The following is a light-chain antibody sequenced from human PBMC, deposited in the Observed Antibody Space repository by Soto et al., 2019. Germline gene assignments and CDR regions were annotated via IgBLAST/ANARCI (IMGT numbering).Light chain of an antibody. CDR3: SSYTSSSAQVV. J-gene: IGLJ3*02. Sequence: QSSLTQPASVSGSPGQSITISCTGTSSDVGAYNYVSWYQQHPGKAPKLMIYDVSNRPSGVSNRFSGSKSGNTASLTISGVQAEDEADYYCSSYTSSSAQVVFGGGTKVTVL. CDR2: DVS. V-gene: IGLV2-14*01. CDR1: SSDVGAYNY.